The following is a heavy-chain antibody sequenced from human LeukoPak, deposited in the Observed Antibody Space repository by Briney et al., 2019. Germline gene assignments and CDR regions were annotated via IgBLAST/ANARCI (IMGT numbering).Heavy chain of an antibody. CDR2: IKQDGSEK. CDR3: ARDLLRFLEWLPDDAFDI. Sequence: GGSLRLSCAASGFTFSSYWMSWVRQAPGKGLEWAANIKQDGSEKYYVDSVKGRFTISRDNAKNSLYLQMNSLRAEDTAVYYCARDLLRFLEWLPDDAFDIWGQGTMVTVSS. V-gene: IGHV3-7*01. J-gene: IGHJ3*02. D-gene: IGHD3-3*01. CDR1: GFTFSSYW.